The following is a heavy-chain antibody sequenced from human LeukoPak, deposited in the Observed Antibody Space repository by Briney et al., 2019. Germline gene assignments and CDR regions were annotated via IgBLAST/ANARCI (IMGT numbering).Heavy chain of an antibody. CDR3: ARHDAGIAARPFDN. V-gene: IGHV4-4*09. CDR1: GGSISTYY. Sequence: PSETLSLTCTASGGSISTYYRSWIRRPPGKGLEWIAYIHASGLTNHNPSHKSRITISVDPSKNQFSLKLSSVTAADTAVYYCARHDAGIAARPFDNWGQGTLVTV. D-gene: IGHD6-6*01. CDR2: IHASGLT. J-gene: IGHJ4*02.